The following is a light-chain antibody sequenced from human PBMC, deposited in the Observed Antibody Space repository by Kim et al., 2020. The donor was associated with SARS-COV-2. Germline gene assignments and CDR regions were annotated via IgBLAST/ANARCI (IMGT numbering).Light chain of an antibody. CDR2: DAC. CDR1: QNIGTY. J-gene: IGKJ4*01. V-gene: IGKV3-11*01. CDR3: QQRNSWTPAVT. Sequence: AGERDTASCRASQNIGTYVDWDQERPGQAPRLLVYDACNRATGVPDRFSGSGSGTGFTLTISSLEPEDFAIYYCQQRNSWTPAVTFGGGTKVDIK.